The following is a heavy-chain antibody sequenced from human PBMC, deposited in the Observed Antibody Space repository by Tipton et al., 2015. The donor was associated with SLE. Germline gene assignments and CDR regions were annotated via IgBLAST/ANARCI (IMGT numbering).Heavy chain of an antibody. CDR3: ARAGPGAFDI. Sequence: TLSLTCTVSGGSISSYYWSWIRQPPGKGLEWIGEINHGGSTNYNPSLKSRVTISVDTSKNQFSLKLSSVTAADTAVYYCARAGPGAFDIWGQGTMVTVSS. CDR1: GGSISSYY. CDR2: INHGGST. J-gene: IGHJ3*02. V-gene: IGHV4-34*01. D-gene: IGHD6-19*01.